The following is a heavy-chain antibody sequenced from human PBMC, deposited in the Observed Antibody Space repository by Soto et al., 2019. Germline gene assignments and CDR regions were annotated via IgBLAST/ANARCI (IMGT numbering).Heavy chain of an antibody. CDR2: IIPVFGTT. CDR1: GGTFKNNG. J-gene: IGHJ4*02. D-gene: IGHD5-12*01. Sequence: QVHLVQSGAEVKKAGSSVKVSCKAPGGTFKNNGISWVRQAPGQGLEWMGGIIPVFGTTNYAQKFQGRLTITAAHFTSTVNMELSRLRYEDTAVYYGARENAVAVATILYYFDYWGPGTLVTVSS. CDR3: ARENAVAVATILYYFDY. V-gene: IGHV1-69*01.